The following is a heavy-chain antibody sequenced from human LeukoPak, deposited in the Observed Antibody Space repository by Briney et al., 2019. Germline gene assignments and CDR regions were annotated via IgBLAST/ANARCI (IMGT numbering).Heavy chain of an antibody. J-gene: IGHJ4*02. CDR3: AKDVRRAEYCSATTCYTSSFDY. Sequence: GGSLRLSCAASGFRFKNFGMTWVRQAPGKGLEWVSTISASGGGAYYADSVKGRFTISRDNSRDTLSLQMNTLRAEDTAVYYCAKDVRRAEYCSATTCYTSSFDYWGQGTLVTVSS. CDR2: ISASGGGA. V-gene: IGHV3-23*01. CDR1: GFRFKNFG. D-gene: IGHD2-2*02.